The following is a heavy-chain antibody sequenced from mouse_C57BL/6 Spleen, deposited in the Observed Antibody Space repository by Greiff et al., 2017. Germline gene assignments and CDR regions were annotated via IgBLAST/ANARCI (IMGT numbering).Heavy chain of an antibody. D-gene: IGHD2-4*01. CDR2: ISYDGSN. J-gene: IGHJ1*03. CDR3: ARVDYYWYFDV. CDR1: GYSITSGYY. V-gene: IGHV3-6*01. Sequence: EVQLQQSGPGLVKPSQSLSLTCSVTGYSITSGYYWNWIRQFPGNKLEWMGYISYDGSNNYNPSLKNRISITRDTSKNQFFLKLNSVTTEDTATYYCARVDYYWYFDVWGTGTTVTVSS.